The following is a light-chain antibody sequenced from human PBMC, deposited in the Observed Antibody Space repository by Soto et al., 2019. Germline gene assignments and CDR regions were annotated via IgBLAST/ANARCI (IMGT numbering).Light chain of an antibody. V-gene: IGLV2-23*02. CDR2: QVT. CDR1: SSDLGSYNL. CDR3: SSYADGSHVV. Sequence: QSALTQPASVSGSPGQSVTISCTGTSSDLGSYNLVSWYQQHPGKAPKLIIFQVTKLPSGVSNHFSASKSGNTASLTISGLQAEDEAVYYCSSYADGSHVVFGGGTKVTVL. J-gene: IGLJ2*01.